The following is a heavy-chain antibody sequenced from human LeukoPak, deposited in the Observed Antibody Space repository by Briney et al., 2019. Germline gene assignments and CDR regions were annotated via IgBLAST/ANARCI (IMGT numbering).Heavy chain of an antibody. Sequence: PGGSPRLSCAASGFTFSSYAMHWVRQAPGKGLEWVAVISYDGSNKYYADSVKGRFTISRDNSKNTLDLQMNSLRAEDTAVYYCARAGSNYYDSSGLGDYGMDVWGQGTTVTVSS. CDR3: ARAGSNYYDSSGLGDYGMDV. D-gene: IGHD3-22*01. CDR1: GFTFSSYA. CDR2: ISYDGSNK. V-gene: IGHV3-30*04. J-gene: IGHJ6*02.